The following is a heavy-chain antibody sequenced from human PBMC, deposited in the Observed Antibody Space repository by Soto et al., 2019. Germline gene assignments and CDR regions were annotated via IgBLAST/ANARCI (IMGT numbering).Heavy chain of an antibody. V-gene: IGHV3-53*04. D-gene: IGHD3-10*01. CDR2: IYSGGST. Sequence: EVQLVESGGGLVQPGGSLRLSCAASGFTVSSNYMSWVRQAPGKGLEWVSVIYSGGSTYYADSVKGRFTISRHNSKNTLYLQMNSLRAEDTAVYYCARGGRPVTMVRGVAPHPYYYYYYMDVWGKGTTVTVSS. CDR3: ARGGRPVTMVRGVAPHPYYYYYYMDV. J-gene: IGHJ6*03. CDR1: GFTVSSNY.